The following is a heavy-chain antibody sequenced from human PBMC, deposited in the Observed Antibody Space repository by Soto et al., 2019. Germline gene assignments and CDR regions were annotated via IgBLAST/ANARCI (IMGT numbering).Heavy chain of an antibody. CDR1: GGTFSSYT. CDR2: IIPILGIA. CDR3: ATSTIFGVVDI. D-gene: IGHD3-3*01. J-gene: IGHJ3*02. Sequence: SVKVSCKASGGTFSSYTISWVRQAPGQGLEWMGRIIPILGIANYAQKFQGRVTITADKSTSTAYMELSSLRSEDTAVYYCATSTIFGVVDIWGQGTMVTVSS. V-gene: IGHV1-69*02.